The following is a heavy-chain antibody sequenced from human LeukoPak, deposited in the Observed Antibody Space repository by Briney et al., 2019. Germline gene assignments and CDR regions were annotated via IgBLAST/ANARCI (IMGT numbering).Heavy chain of an antibody. CDR1: GRSISNSY. CDR3: ARWVSHGFDV. J-gene: IGHJ3*01. CDR2: IYISGTT. Sequence: SETLSLTCTVSGRSISNSYWSWIRQPAGKGLEWIGRIYISGTTNYNPSLKSRVTMSVDTSKNQFSLKVTSVTAADTAVYYCARWVSHGFDVWGQGTMVTVSS. V-gene: IGHV4-4*07.